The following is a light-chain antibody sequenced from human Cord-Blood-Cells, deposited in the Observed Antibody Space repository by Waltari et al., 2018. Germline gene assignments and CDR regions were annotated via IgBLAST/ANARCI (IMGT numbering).Light chain of an antibody. CDR2: LGS. V-gene: IGKV2-28*01. CDR1: QSLLHSNGYNY. CDR3: MQALQTPYT. J-gene: IGKJ2*01. Sequence: DIVMTQSPLSLPVTPGEPASISCRSSQSLLHSNGYNYLDWYLQKPVQSPQLLIYLGSNRASGVPDRFSGSGSGTDFTLKISRLEAEDVGVYYCMQALQTPYTFGQGTKLEIK.